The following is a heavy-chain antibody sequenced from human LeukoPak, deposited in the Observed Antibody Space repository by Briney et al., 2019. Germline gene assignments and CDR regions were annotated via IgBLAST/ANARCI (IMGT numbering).Heavy chain of an antibody. Sequence: PSETLSLTCTVSGGSISSNSYYWGWIRQPPGKGLEWIGTIYYSGNTYYNPSLKSRVTVSVDTSKNQFSLKLSSVTAADTAVYYCAGPHLRNGLAVAGIWGSLFDYWGQGTLVTVSS. V-gene: IGHV4-39*01. CDR3: AGPHLRNGLAVAGIWGSLFDY. D-gene: IGHD6-19*01. CDR2: IYYSGNT. J-gene: IGHJ4*02. CDR1: GGSISSNSYY.